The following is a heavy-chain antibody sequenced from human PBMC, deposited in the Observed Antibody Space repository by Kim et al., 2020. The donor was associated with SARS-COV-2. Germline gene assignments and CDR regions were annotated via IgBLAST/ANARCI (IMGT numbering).Heavy chain of an antibody. CDR1: GFTFSSYA. V-gene: IGHV3-30-3*01. J-gene: IGHJ4*02. Sequence: GGSLRLSCAASGFTFSSYAMHWVRQAPGKGLEWVAVISYDGSNKYYADSVKGRFTISRDNSKNTLYLQMNSLRAEDTAVYYCAPRGIAAPPEGFGYWGQGTLVTVSS. D-gene: IGHD6-6*01. CDR2: ISYDGSNK. CDR3: APRGIAAPPEGFGY.